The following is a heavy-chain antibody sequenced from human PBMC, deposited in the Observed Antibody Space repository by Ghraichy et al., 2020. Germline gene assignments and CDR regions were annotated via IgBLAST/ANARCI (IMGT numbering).Heavy chain of an antibody. D-gene: IGHD1-26*01. Sequence: GGSLRLSCAASGFSFSDSTIHWVRQASGKGPEWIGRIRSNSFNFATEYTESLKGRFTISRDESKNTAYLQMRSMQTEDAAVYYCTTDTTWGRGTLVIVSS. CDR2: IRSNSFNFAT. J-gene: IGHJ5*02. CDR1: GFSFSDST. CDR3: TTDTT. V-gene: IGHV3-73*01.